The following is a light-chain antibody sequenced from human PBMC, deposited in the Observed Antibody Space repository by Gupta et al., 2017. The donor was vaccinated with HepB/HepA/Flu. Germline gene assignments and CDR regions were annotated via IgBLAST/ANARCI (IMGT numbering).Light chain of an antibody. CDR2: AAS. V-gene: IGKV1-9*01. J-gene: IGKJ5*01. CDR1: QGISSY. Sequence: DIQLTQSPSFLSASVGDRVTITCRASQGISSYLAWYQKKPGKAPKLLIYAASTVQSGVPSRFSGSGSGTEFTLTISSLQPEDFATYYCQQLNSYPAITFGQGTRLEIK. CDR3: QQLNSYPAIT.